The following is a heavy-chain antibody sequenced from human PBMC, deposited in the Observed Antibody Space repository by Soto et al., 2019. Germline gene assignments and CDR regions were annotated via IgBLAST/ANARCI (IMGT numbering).Heavy chain of an antibody. Sequence: SETLSLTCTVSVGSISSYYWSWIRQPPGKGLEWIGYIYYSGSTNYNPSLKSRVTISVDTSKNQFSLKLSSVTAADTAVYYCARYSTMVRGFRYWGQGTLVTVSS. CDR2: IYYSGST. V-gene: IGHV4-59*01. CDR3: ARYSTMVRGFRY. J-gene: IGHJ4*02. D-gene: IGHD3-10*01. CDR1: VGSISSYY.